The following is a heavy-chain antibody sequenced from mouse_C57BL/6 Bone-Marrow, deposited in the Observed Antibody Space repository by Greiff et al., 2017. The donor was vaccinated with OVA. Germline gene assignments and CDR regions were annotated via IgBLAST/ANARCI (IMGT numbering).Heavy chain of an antibody. CDR1: GYTFSSYT. Sequence: VQLVESGAGLVKPGASLKLSCAASGYTFSSYTMSWVRQTPGQRLEWVATISGGGGNTYYPDSVKGRSTLSRDNATNTLYLQMSSLRSEDTAEYYCARRWIYYDCSWFAYWGKGTLVTVAA. V-gene: IGHV5-9*04. J-gene: IGHJ3*01. CDR3: ARRWIYYDCSWFAY. CDR2: ISGGGGNT. D-gene: IGHD2-4*01.